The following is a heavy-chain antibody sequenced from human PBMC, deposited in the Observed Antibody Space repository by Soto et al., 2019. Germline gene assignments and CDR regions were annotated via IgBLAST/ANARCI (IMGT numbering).Heavy chain of an antibody. D-gene: IGHD6-13*01. CDR1: GLTFSSYG. CDR2: IPYDGSNK. V-gene: IGHV3-30*18. Sequence: GGSLRLSCAASGLTFSSYGMHWVRQAPGKGLEWVAVIPYDGSNKYYADSVKGRFTISRDNSKNTLYLQMNSLRAEDTAVYYCAKEYAAGHYYYYGMDVWGQGTTVTVSS. J-gene: IGHJ6*02. CDR3: AKEYAAGHYYYYGMDV.